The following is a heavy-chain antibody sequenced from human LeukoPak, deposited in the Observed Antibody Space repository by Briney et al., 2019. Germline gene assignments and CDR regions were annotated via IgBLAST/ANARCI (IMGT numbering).Heavy chain of an antibody. CDR2: IYYSGST. CDR3: ARDRDSYGYVTTFDH. Sequence: PSETLSLTCTVSGGSISSYYWSWIRQPPGKGLEWIGYIYYSGSTNYNPSLKSRVTISVDTSKNQFSLKLSSVTAADTAVYYCARDRDSYGYVTTFDHWGQGTLVTDSS. D-gene: IGHD5-18*01. CDR1: GGSISSYY. J-gene: IGHJ4*02. V-gene: IGHV4-59*01.